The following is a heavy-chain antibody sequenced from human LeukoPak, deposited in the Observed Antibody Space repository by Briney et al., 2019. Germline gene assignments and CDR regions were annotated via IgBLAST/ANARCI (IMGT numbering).Heavy chain of an antibody. J-gene: IGHJ4*02. V-gene: IGHV3-30*02. Sequence: GGSLRLSCAASGFTFSDSYMTWIRQAPGKGLEWVAFIRYDGSNKYYADSVKGRFTISRDNSKNTLYLQMNSLRAEDTAVYYCAKGEKRITMVRGDKGSFDYWGQGTLVTVSS. CDR3: AKGEKRITMVRGDKGSFDY. CDR1: GFTFSDSY. CDR2: IRYDGSNK. D-gene: IGHD3-10*01.